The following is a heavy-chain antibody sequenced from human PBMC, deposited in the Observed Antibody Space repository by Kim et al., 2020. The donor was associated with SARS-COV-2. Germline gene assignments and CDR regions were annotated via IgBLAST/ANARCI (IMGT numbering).Heavy chain of an antibody. D-gene: IGHD6-13*01. J-gene: IGHJ4*02. CDR1: GFTFSTYA. CDR3: AKTGQLDY. Sequence: GGSLRLSCAASGFTFSTYAMSWVRQAPRRGLEWISTITGNGAATYYADSVRGRFTISRDNSKNTLSLQMNSLRAEDTALYYCAKTGQLDYWGQGTLVTVSS. CDR2: ITGNGAAT. V-gene: IGHV3-23*01.